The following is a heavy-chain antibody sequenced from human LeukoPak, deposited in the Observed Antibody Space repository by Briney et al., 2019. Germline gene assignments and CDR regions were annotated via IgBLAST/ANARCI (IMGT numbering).Heavy chain of an antibody. D-gene: IGHD5-18*01. CDR3: ARDVIQLWLRGYYFDY. CDR2: ISSSSSTI. J-gene: IGHJ4*02. Sequence: GGSLRLSCAAFGVTVSSYYMSWVRQAPGKGLEWVSYISSSSSTIYYADSVKGRFTISRDNAKNSLYLQMNSLRAEDTAVYYCARDVIQLWLRGYYFDYWGQGTLVTVSS. CDR1: GVTVSSYY. V-gene: IGHV3-48*04.